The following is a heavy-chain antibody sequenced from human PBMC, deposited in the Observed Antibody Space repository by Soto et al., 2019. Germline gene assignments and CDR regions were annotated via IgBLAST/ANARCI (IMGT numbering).Heavy chain of an antibody. CDR1: GFTFNSYF. CDR2: ISGGGGAK. Sequence: LRLSCTASGFTFNSYFMSWVRQAPGEGLEWISAISGGGGAKYYSDSVKGRFTISRDNSNNTLYLQMNSLRADDTAVYYCAKSLTASNFRLDVWGHGTRVTVSS. V-gene: IGHV3-23*01. D-gene: IGHD7-27*01. CDR3: AKSLTASNFRLDV. J-gene: IGHJ6*02.